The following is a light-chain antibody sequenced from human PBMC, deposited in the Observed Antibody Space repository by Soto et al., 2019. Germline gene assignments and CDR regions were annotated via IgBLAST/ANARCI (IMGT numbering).Light chain of an antibody. CDR3: QQYNSQPST. Sequence: IGSTQSPATLSVSTGERATISCRASQSVSSNLAWYQQKPVKAPRLLIYGASTRATGIPARFSGSGSGTEFTLTVSSLQSEDFAVYYCQQYNSQPSTFGQGTKVDIK. CDR1: QSVSSN. V-gene: IGKV3-15*01. CDR2: GAS. J-gene: IGKJ1*01.